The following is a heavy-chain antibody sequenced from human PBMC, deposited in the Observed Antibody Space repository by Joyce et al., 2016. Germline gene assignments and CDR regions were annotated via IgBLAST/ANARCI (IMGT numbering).Heavy chain of an antibody. D-gene: IGHD3-22*01. CDR1: GFTFSTSS. CDR3: ARGGIVYDYSMDL. CDR2: ISSDSTYI. V-gene: IGHV3-21*02. Sequence: EVQLVESGGGLVKPGGSLRISCAASGFTFSTSSMSWFRRAPGKGLEWVSAISSDSTYIFYADSVKGRFTVSRDNAKNSLYLQMNSLRAEDTAVFFCARGGIVYDYSMDLCGQWTTVTVSS. J-gene: IGHJ6*02.